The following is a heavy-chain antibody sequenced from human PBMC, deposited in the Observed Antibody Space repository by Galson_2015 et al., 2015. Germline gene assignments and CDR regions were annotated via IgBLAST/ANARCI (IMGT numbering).Heavy chain of an antibody. CDR1: GFTFRDYS. Sequence: SLRLSCAASGFTFRDYSMNWVRQAPGKGLEWISYISNGGSTYYADSVKGRFTISRDNSKNTLYLQMNSLGAEDTALYYCAKGRDGYNYHHYYYSMDVWGQGTTVTVSS. CDR3: AKGRDGYNYHHYYYSMDV. CDR2: ISNGGST. V-gene: IGHV3-23*01. J-gene: IGHJ6*02. D-gene: IGHD5-24*01.